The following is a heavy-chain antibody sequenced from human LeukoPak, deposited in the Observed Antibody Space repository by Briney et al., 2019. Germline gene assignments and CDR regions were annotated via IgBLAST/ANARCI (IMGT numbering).Heavy chain of an antibody. D-gene: IGHD1-7*01. CDR3: ARGSQLGLDYFDY. CDR2: INWNGGST. J-gene: IGHJ4*02. Sequence: GGSLRLSCAASGFTFDDYGMSWVRQAPGKGLEWVSGINWNGGSTGYADSVRGRFTISRDNAKNSLYLQMNSQRAEDTALYYCARGSQLGLDYFDYWGQGTLVTVSS. V-gene: IGHV3-20*04. CDR1: GFTFDDYG.